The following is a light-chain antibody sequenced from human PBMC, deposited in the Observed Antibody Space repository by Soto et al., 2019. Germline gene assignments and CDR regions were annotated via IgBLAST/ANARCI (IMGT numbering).Light chain of an antibody. Sequence: QSVLTQSSSASASLGSSVKLTCTLSSGHSSYIIAWHQQQPGKAPRYLMKLEGSGSYNKGSGVPDRFSGSSSGADRYLTISNLQSEDEADYYCEIWDSNTQVVFGGGTQVTVL. J-gene: IGLJ2*01. CDR3: EIWDSNTQVV. CDR2: LEGSGSY. CDR1: SGHSSYI. V-gene: IGLV4-60*03.